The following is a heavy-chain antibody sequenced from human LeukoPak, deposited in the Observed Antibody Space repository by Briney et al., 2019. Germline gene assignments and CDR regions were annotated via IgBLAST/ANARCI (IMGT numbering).Heavy chain of an antibody. Sequence: GGSLRLSCAASGFTFSSYAMGWVRQAPGKGLEWFSAISGNSGSDTYYADAVKGRFTISRDNSKTTLYLEMNSLRADDTAVYYCAKGSSSGRPYFFDYWGQGSLVAVSS. V-gene: IGHV3-23*01. CDR3: AKGSSSGRPYFFDY. J-gene: IGHJ4*02. CDR2: ISGNSGSDT. D-gene: IGHD3-10*01. CDR1: GFTFSSYA.